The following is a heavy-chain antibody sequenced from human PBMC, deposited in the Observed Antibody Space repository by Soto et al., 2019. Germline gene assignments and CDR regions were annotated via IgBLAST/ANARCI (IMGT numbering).Heavy chain of an antibody. D-gene: IGHD5-12*01. CDR1: GYTFTSYG. Sequence: QVQLVQSGAEVKKPGASVKVSCKASGYTFTSYGISWVRQAPGQGLAWMGWISAYNGNTNYAQKLQGRVTMTTDTSTSTAYMELRSRRSDDTAVYYCAREMATDLQYRPANFDYWGQGTLVTVSS. J-gene: IGHJ4*02. CDR2: ISAYNGNT. CDR3: AREMATDLQYRPANFDY. V-gene: IGHV1-18*01.